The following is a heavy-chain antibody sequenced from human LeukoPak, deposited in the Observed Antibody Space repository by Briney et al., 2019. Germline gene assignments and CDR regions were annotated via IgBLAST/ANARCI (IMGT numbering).Heavy chain of an antibody. CDR1: GVFINSNTYS. CDR2: ISYTGNT. Sequence: PSETLSLTCTVSGVFINSNTYSWGWIRQPPGGGLEWIGTISYTGNTYYNSSLKSRLTISVDTSKNQFSLKLSSVTAADTAVYYCARAPHQVTTYVDYFDYWGQGTLVTVSS. CDR3: ARAPHQVTTYVDYFDY. V-gene: IGHV4-39*07. J-gene: IGHJ4*02. D-gene: IGHD4-17*01.